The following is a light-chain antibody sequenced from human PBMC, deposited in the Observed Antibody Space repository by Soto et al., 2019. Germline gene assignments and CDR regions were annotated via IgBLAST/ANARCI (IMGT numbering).Light chain of an antibody. J-gene: IGLJ3*02. CDR1: SGSIASNY. Sequence: NFMLTHPHSVSESPGKTVTISCTRSSGSIASNYVQWYQQRPGSSPTTVIYEDNQRPSGVPDRFSGSIDSSSNSASLTISGLKTEDEADYYCQSYDSDNQVFGGGTKLTVL. CDR3: QSYDSDNQV. V-gene: IGLV6-57*01. CDR2: EDN.